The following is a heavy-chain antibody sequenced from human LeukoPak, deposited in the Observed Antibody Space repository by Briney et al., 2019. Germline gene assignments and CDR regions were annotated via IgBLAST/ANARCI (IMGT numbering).Heavy chain of an antibody. V-gene: IGHV3-23*01. CDR3: AKAPVTSCRGAYCYPFDS. D-gene: IGHD2-21*01. Sequence: SGGSLRLSCAASGFSLSSYAMSWVRQAPGKGLEWVSATSSSDSGTYYADSVRGRFTISRDNSKNTLYLHMKSLRAEDAAVHYCAKAPVTSCRGAYCYPFDSWGQGTVVTVSS. CDR2: TSSSDSGT. J-gene: IGHJ4*02. CDR1: GFSLSSYA.